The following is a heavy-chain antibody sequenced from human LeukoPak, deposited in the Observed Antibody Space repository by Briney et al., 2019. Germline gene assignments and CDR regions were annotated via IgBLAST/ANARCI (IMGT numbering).Heavy chain of an antibody. J-gene: IGHJ1*01. V-gene: IGHV3-21*06. Sequence: GGSPRLSCAASGFSFSDYDMNWVRQAPGKGLEWVSFITSTSSYIYYADSVKGRFTISRDNAKNSLYLQMNSLSAEDTAVYYCARKNYDNSGYFHHWGQGTLVTVSS. CDR1: GFSFSDYD. CDR3: ARKNYDNSGYFHH. CDR2: ITSTSSYI. D-gene: IGHD3-22*01.